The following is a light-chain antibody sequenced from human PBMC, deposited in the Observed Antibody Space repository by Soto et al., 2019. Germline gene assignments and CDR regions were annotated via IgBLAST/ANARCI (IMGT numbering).Light chain of an antibody. J-gene: IGKJ1*01. CDR1: QSISTW. CDR2: KAS. V-gene: IGKV1-5*03. Sequence: IQMTQSPSTLSASVGDRVTITCRASQSISTWLAWCQQKPGKAPKLLIYKASNLESGVPSRFSGSGSGTEFTLTISSLQPDDFATYYCQQYNSYWTFGQGTKVDIK. CDR3: QQYNSYWT.